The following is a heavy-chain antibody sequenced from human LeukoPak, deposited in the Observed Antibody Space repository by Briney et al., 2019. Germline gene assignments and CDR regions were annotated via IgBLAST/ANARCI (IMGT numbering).Heavy chain of an antibody. D-gene: IGHD2-2*01. CDR2: INHSGST. Sequence: SETLSLTCAVYGGSFSGYYWSWLRQPPGKGLEWIGEINHSGSTNYNPSLKSRVTISVDTSKNQFSLKLSSVTAADTAVYYCASPNCSSTSCLDAFDIWGQGTMVTVSS. CDR3: ASPNCSSTSCLDAFDI. V-gene: IGHV4-34*01. J-gene: IGHJ3*02. CDR1: GGSFSGYY.